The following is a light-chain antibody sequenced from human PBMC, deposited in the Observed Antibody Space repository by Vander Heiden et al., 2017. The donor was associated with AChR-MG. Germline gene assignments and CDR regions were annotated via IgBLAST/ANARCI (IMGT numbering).Light chain of an antibody. J-gene: IGKJ4*01. V-gene: IGKV2-28*01. Sequence: IVMTQSPLSLPVTPAAPASISCRSSQSLLHSNGYNYLDWYLQKPGQSPQLLIYLGSNRASGVPDRFSGSGSGTDFTLNISRVEAEDVGVYYCMQALQTRLTFGGGTKVEIK. CDR2: LGS. CDR3: MQALQTRLT. CDR1: QSLLHSNGYNY.